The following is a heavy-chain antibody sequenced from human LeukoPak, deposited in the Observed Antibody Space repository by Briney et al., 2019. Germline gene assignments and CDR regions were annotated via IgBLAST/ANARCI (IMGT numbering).Heavy chain of an antibody. Sequence: SETLSLSCTVPGYSISSAYYWGWIRQPPGKGLECIGGISRNGNTYYNPSLKSRVSISIDTSKNQFSLKLTSVTAADTAVYYCARHFPGEYSYGLFDYWGQGALVTVSS. V-gene: IGHV4-38-2*02. CDR3: ARHFPGEYSYGLFDY. CDR1: GYSISSAYY. CDR2: ISRNGNT. J-gene: IGHJ4*02. D-gene: IGHD5-18*01.